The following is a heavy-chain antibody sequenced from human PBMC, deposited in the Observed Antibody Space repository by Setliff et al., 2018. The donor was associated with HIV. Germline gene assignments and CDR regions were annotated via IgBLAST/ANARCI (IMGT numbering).Heavy chain of an antibody. CDR3: AREALAWYHYDSSGYSNWFDP. J-gene: IGHJ5*02. V-gene: IGHV1-69*05. CDR2: IIPMFGTG. CDR1: GGTFSSYG. Sequence: GASVKVSRKASGGTFSSYGISWVRQAPGQGLEWMGGIIPMFGTGFYAQKFRDRVTITTDENRSTAYMELNSLRPEDTGVFYCAREALAWYHYDSSGYSNWFDPWGQGTLVTVSS. D-gene: IGHD3-22*01.